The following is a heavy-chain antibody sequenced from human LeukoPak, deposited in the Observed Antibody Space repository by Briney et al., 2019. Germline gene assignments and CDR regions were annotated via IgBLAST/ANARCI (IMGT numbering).Heavy chain of an antibody. CDR3: AKDLVRIAAAGLDY. D-gene: IGHD6-13*01. CDR1: GFTFSSYS. J-gene: IGHJ4*02. V-gene: IGHV3-48*01. Sequence: GGSLRLSCAASGFTFSSYSMNWVRQAPGKGLGWVSYISSSSSTIYYADSVKGRFTISRDNAKNSLYLQMNSLRAEDTAVYYCAKDLVRIAAAGLDYWGQGTLVTVSS. CDR2: ISSSSSTI.